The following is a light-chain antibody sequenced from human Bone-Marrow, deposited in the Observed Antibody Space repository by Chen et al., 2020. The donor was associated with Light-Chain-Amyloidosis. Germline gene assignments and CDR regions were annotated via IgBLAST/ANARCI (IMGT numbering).Light chain of an antibody. CDR1: NIGSTS. J-gene: IGLJ3*02. CDR2: DDS. CDR3: QVWDRSSDRPV. V-gene: IGLV3-21*02. Sequence: YVLTQPSSVSVAPGPTTTIARGGNNIGSTSVHWYQQTPGQAPLLVVYDDSDRPAGIPERLSGSNSGNTSTLTISRVDAGDEADYYCQVWDRSSDRPVFGGGTKLSVL.